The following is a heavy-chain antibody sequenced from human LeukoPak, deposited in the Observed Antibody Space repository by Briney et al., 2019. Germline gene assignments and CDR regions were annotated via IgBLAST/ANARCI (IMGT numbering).Heavy chain of an antibody. CDR2: IYYSGST. D-gene: IGHD3-22*01. CDR1: GGSISSRPYY. J-gene: IGHJ4*02. Sequence: PSETLSLTCTVSGGSISSRPYYSGWVRQPPGKGLEWIGYIYYSGSTNSNPYLKSRVTISVDTSKNQFSLKLSSVTAADTAVYYCARGDGAYYYDSSGYYPSLYFDYWGQGTLVTVSS. V-gene: IGHV4-61*05. CDR3: ARGDGAYYYDSSGYYPSLYFDY.